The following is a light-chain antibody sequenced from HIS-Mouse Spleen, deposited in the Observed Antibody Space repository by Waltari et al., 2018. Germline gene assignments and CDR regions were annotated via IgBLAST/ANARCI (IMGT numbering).Light chain of an antibody. V-gene: IGLV3-21*02. CDR3: QVWDSSSDHVV. CDR1: HIGRQR. Sequence: SYVLTQPPSVSVAPGQTARITCGGNHIGRQRVHWYQQKPGQAPVLVVYDASDRPSGIPERFSGSNSGNTATLTISRVEAGDEADYYCQVWDSSSDHVVFGGGTKLTVL. CDR2: DAS. J-gene: IGLJ2*01.